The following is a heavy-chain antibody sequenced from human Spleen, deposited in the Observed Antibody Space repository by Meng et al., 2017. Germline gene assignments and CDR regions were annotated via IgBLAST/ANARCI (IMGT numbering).Heavy chain of an antibody. Sequence: VQFVQCGAEVKKPGASVKVSCRASGYTFSSYDINWVRQAPGQGLEWMGLMNPNSGSTVYAQKFQGRVTFIRDTSIATAYMELSSLGSEDTAVYYCARPSIVGATFDYWGQGTLVTVSS. CDR1: GYTFSSYD. CDR3: ARPSIVGATFDY. D-gene: IGHD1-26*01. V-gene: IGHV1-8*03. CDR2: MNPNSGST. J-gene: IGHJ4*02.